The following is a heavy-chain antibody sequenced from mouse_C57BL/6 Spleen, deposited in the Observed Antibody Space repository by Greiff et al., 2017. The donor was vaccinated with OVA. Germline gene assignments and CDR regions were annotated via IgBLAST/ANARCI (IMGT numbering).Heavy chain of an antibody. CDR2: IDPSDSYT. D-gene: IGHD2-13*01. CDR1: GYTFTSYW. Sequence: QVQLKQPGAELVMPGASVKLSCKASGYTFTSYWMHWVKQRPGQGLEWIGKIDPSDSYTNYNQKFKGKSTLTVDKSSSTAYMQLSSLTSEDSAVYYCARSGGDFYYFDYWGQGTTLTVSS. CDR3: ARSGGDFYYFDY. J-gene: IGHJ2*01. V-gene: IGHV1-69*01.